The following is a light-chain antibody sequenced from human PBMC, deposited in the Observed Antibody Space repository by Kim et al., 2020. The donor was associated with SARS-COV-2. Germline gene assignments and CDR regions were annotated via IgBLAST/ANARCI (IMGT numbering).Light chain of an antibody. CDR1: QSISSSS. V-gene: IGKV3-20*01. CDR2: GAS. Sequence: FSPRQRPTPSRRTSQSISSSSLAWSPQKPGQPPRLLIYGASTRATGIPDRFSGSGSGTDFTLTISRLEPEDFAVYYCQQYGSSFTFGPGTKVDIK. J-gene: IGKJ3*01. CDR3: QQYGSSFT.